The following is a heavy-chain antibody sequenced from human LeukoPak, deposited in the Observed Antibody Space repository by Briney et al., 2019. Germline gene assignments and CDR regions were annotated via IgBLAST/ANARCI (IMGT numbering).Heavy chain of an antibody. D-gene: IGHD4-17*01. CDR2: INHSGST. CDR3: ARGSTVTTSRAFDY. V-gene: IGHV4-34*01. Sequence: SETLSLTCAVYGGSFSGYYWSWIRQPPGKGLEWIGEINHSGSTNYNPSLKSRVTISVDTSKNQFSLKLSSVTAADTAVYYCARGSTVTTSRAFDYWGQGTLVTVSS. J-gene: IGHJ4*02. CDR1: GGSFSGYY.